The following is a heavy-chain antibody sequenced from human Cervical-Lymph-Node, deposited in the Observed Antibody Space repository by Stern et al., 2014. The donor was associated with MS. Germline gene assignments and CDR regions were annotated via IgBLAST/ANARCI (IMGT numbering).Heavy chain of an antibody. CDR1: GYTFTRYG. Sequence: VQLVQSGAEVRKPGASVKDSCKASGYTFTRYGIHWVRQAPGQRLEWMGWSNAGHGNTKYSQEFQGRVTITRDTSASTAYMELGSLRSEDMAVYYCARGGGGYSYGLDYWGQGTLVTVSS. D-gene: IGHD5-18*01. V-gene: IGHV1-3*02. J-gene: IGHJ4*02. CDR3: ARGGGGYSYGLDY. CDR2: SNAGHGNT.